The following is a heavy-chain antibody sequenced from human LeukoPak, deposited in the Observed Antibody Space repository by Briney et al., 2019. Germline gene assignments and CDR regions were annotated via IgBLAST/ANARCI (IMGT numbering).Heavy chain of an antibody. J-gene: IGHJ4*02. D-gene: IGHD5-18*01. Sequence: SETLSLTCTVSGGSISGYYWNWIRQPAGKGLEWIGRIYTSGNTNYNPSLKSRVTMSVDTSKNQFFLKLFSVTAAGTTVYYCARDLRGYNYGYSFDFWGQGTLVTVSS. CDR2: IYTSGNT. V-gene: IGHV4-4*07. CDR1: GGSISGYY. CDR3: ARDLRGYNYGYSFDF.